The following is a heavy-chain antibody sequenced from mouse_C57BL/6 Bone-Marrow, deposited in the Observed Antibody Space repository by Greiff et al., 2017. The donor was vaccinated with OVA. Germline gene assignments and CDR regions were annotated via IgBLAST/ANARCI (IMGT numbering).Heavy chain of an antibody. D-gene: IGHD2-4*01. CDR2: IHPNSGST. V-gene: IGHV1-64*01. CDR1: GYTFTSYW. J-gene: IGHJ1*03. CDR3: ARSDLRYYDDWYFDV. Sequence: QVQLQQPGAELVKPGASVKLSCKASGYTFTSYWMHWVKQRPGQGLEWIGMIHPNSGSTNYNEKFKSKATLTVDKSSSTAYMQLSSLTSEDSAVYYCARSDLRYYDDWYFDVWGTGTTVTVSS.